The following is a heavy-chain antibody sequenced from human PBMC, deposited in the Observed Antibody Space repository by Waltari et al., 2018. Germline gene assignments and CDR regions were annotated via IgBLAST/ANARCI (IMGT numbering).Heavy chain of an antibody. CDR3: ASAYCGGDCYAFDI. D-gene: IGHD2-21*01. CDR1: GGSISSHY. V-gene: IGHV4-59*11. Sequence: QVQLQESGPGLVKPSETLSLTCTVSGGSISSHYWSWIRQPPGKGLEWIGYIYYSGSTYYNPSRKGRVTISVDTSKNQFSLKLSSVTAADTAVYYCASAYCGGDCYAFDIWGQGTMVTVSS. J-gene: IGHJ3*02. CDR2: IYYSGST.